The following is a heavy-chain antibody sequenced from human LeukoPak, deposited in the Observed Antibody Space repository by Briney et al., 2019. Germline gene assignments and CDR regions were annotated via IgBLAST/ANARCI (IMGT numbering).Heavy chain of an antibody. CDR2: IHYSGIT. Sequence: SETLSLTCTVSGASISSHYWSWIRQPPGRGLEWIGYIHYSGITSYDTSLKSRVTMSIDTSKSQFSLNLNSVTAADTAVYYWARVYDYGKFDFWGPGTPLTVSS. CDR3: ARVYDYGKFDF. V-gene: IGHV4-59*11. CDR1: GASISSHY. D-gene: IGHD4/OR15-4a*01. J-gene: IGHJ4*02.